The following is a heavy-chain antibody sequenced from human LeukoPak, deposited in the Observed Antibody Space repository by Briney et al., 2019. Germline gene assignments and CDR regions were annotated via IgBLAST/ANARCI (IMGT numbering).Heavy chain of an antibody. CDR3: ARELIDFRDHTNTGFFDS. V-gene: IGHV1-2*02. D-gene: IGHD3/OR15-3a*01. CDR1: GYTFTGYY. J-gene: IGHJ4*02. Sequence: ASVRVSCKTSGYTFTGYYIHLLRQAPGQRLEWMAWIDPSSGATNYAHKFQGRVTLTRDTSINTAYMEVNSLGSDDTAVYYCARELIDFRDHTNTGFFDSWGQGTLVTVSS. CDR2: IDPSSGAT.